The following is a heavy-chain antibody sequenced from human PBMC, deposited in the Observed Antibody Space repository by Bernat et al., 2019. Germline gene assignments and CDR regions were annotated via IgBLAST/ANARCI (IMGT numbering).Heavy chain of an antibody. CDR2: IYSGGST. D-gene: IGHD4-23*01. CDR3: ATDCATVAPYYYNGLDV. J-gene: IGHJ6*02. V-gene: IGHV3-66*01. Sequence: EVQLVESGGGLVQPGGSLRLSCAASGFTVSSNYMSWVRQAPGKGLEWVSVIYSGGSTYYADSVKGRFTISRDNSKNTLYLQMNSLRAEDTAVYYCATDCATVAPYYYNGLDVWGQGTTVTVSS. CDR1: GFTVSSNY.